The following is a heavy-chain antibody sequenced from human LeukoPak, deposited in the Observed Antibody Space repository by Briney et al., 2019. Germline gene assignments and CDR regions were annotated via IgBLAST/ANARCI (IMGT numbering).Heavy chain of an antibody. CDR3: TRDLPDYGDYGFDY. Sequence: GGSLRLSCTASGFTFGDYAMSWFRQAPGKGLEWVGFIRCKAYGGTTEYAASVKGRFTISRDDSKSIAYLQMNSLKTEDTAVYYCTRDLPDYGDYGFDYWGQGTLVTVSS. CDR1: GFTFGDYA. D-gene: IGHD4-17*01. CDR2: IRCKAYGGTT. J-gene: IGHJ4*02. V-gene: IGHV3-49*03.